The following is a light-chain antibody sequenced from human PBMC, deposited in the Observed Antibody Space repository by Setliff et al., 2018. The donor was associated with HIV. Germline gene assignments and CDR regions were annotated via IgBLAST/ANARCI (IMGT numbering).Light chain of an antibody. CDR3: SSYTSSDTPYV. Sequence: LTQPASVSGSPGQSITISCTGASSDVGDYNYFSWYQQHPGKAPKLMIYGVTNRPSGISNRFSGSKPGDTASLTISGLQAEDEADYYCSSYTSSDTPYVFGTGTKVTVL. CDR2: GVT. CDR1: SSDVGDYNY. J-gene: IGLJ1*01. V-gene: IGLV2-14*01.